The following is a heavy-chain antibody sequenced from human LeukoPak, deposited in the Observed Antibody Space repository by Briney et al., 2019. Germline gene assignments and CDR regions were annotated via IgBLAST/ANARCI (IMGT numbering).Heavy chain of an antibody. V-gene: IGHV3-11*01. D-gene: IGHD3-10*01. CDR3: ARDPASAVDTAMQQEGGDYYGSGSYPMDV. CDR1: GFTFSDYY. CDR2: ISSSGSTI. J-gene: IGHJ6*03. Sequence: GGSLRLSCAASGFTFSDYYMSWIRQAPGKGLEWVSYISSSGSTIYYADSVKGRFTISRDNAKNSLYLQMNSLRAEDTAVYYCARDPASAVDTAMQQEGGDYYGSGSYPMDVWGKGTTVTVSS.